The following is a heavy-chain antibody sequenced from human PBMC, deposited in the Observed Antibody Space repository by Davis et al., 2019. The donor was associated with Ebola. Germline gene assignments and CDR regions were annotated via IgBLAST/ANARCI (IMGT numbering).Heavy chain of an antibody. CDR1: GFTFDDYG. CDR3: ARPVGTSGSPGD. Sequence: PSETLSLTCAASGFTFDDYGMSWVRQAPGKGLVWVSRINSDGSRPAYADSVKGRFTTSRDDAKNTLYLQMNSLRAEDTAVYYCARPVGTSGSPGDWGQGTLVTVSS. CDR2: INSDGSRP. V-gene: IGHV3-74*03. J-gene: IGHJ4*02. D-gene: IGHD1-26*01.